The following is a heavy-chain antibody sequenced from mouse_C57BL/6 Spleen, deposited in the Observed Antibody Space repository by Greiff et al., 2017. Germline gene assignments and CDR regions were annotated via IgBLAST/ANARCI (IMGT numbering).Heavy chain of an antibody. CDR2: IHPNSGST. Sequence: QVQLQQPGAELVKPGASVKLSCKASGYTFTSYWMHWVKQRPGQGLEWIGMIHPNSGSTNYNEKFKSKATLTVAKASSTAYMQLSSLTSEDSAVYYCARSGSSYFDDWGQGTTLTVSS. V-gene: IGHV1-64*01. D-gene: IGHD1-1*01. CDR3: ARSGSSYFDD. CDR1: GYTFTSYW. J-gene: IGHJ2*01.